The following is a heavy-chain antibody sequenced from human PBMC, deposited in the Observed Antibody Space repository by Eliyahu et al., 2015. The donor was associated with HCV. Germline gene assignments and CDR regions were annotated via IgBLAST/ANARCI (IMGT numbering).Heavy chain of an antibody. CDR2: IDWADDK. CDR1: GFSFRTSGVG. J-gene: IGHJ4*02. CDR3: ARSANYFDSSAYSDYFDY. Sequence: QVTLTESGPALVKPTQTLTLTCSFSGFSFRTSGVGLSWIRQPPGKAMEWLGLIDWADDKFYSTSLKTRLTISKDSSKNQVVLTMTNMDPVDTATYYCARSANYFDSSAYSDYFDYWGQGTLVTVSS. D-gene: IGHD3-22*01. V-gene: IGHV2-70*01.